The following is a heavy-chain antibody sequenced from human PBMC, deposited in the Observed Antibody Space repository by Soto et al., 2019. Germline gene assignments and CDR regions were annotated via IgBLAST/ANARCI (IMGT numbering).Heavy chain of an antibody. CDR1: GYSFNSYW. D-gene: IGHD5-18*01. Sequence: PGESLKISCKGSGYSFNSYWIAWVRQMPGKGLEWMGIIYPGESQTTYSPSFQGQITISADKSINTAYLRWSSLKASDTAMYYCARRFSYGWGAFDIWGQGTMVTVSS. CDR2: IYPGESQT. V-gene: IGHV5-51*01. J-gene: IGHJ3*02. CDR3: ARRFSYGWGAFDI.